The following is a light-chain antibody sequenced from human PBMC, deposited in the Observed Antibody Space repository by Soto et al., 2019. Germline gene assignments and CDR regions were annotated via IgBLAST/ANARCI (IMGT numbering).Light chain of an antibody. Sequence: QSALTQPASVSGSPGQSITISCSGTSNDVGGYDLVSWYQQHPGKAPKLIIYEATKRPSGVSDRFSASKSGNTASLTISALQAEDEADYSCCSFAGGATFVFGGGTKLPS. CDR1: SNDVGGYDL. V-gene: IGLV2-23*02. CDR2: EAT. J-gene: IGLJ2*01. CDR3: CSFAGGATFV.